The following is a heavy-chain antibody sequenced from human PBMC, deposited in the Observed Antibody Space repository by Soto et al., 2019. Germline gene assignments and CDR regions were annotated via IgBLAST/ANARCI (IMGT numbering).Heavy chain of an antibody. CDR3: AKGEADYYYYMDV. V-gene: IGHV3-23*01. CDR2: ISGRGSSP. Sequence: EVELLESGGTLEQPGGSLRLSCTASGFRFSNYAMSRVRQAPGKGLEWVSGISGRGSSPYYADSVKGRFTISRDNSKNTLYLQMNSLRAEDTAVYYCAKGEADYYYYMDVWGKGTTVTVSS. J-gene: IGHJ6*03. D-gene: IGHD6-13*01. CDR1: GFRFSNYA.